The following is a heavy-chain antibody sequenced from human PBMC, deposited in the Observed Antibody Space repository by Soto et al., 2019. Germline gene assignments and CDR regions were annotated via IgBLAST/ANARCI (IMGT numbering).Heavy chain of an antibody. D-gene: IGHD1-26*01. CDR2: ISWDGGST. CDR3: AKDQGIVGATDPEYYIDY. V-gene: IGHV3-43*01. Sequence: GGSLRLSCAASGFTFDDYTMHWVRQAPGKGLEWVSLISWDGGSTYYADSVKGRFTISRDNSKNSLYLQMNSLRTEDTALYYCAKDQGIVGATDPEYYIDYWGQGTRVTVSS. J-gene: IGHJ4*02. CDR1: GFTFDDYT.